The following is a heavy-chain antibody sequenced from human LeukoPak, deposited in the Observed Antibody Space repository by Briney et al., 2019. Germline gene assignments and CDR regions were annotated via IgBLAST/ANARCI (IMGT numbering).Heavy chain of an antibody. D-gene: IGHD2-21*01. CDR1: GFTFDDYA. J-gene: IGHJ3*02. V-gene: IGHV3-9*01. CDR3: AKDIGRFPHALDI. Sequence: GGSLRLSCAASGFTFDDYAMHWVRQAPGKGLEWVSGISWNSGSIGYADSVKGRFTISRDNAKNSLYLQMNSLRAEDTALYYCAKDIGRFPHALDIWGQGTMVTVSS. CDR2: ISWNSGSI.